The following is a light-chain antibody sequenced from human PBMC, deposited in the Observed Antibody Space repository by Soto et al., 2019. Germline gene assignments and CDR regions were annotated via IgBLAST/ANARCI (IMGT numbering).Light chain of an antibody. Sequence: QSVLTQPPSASGSPGQSVTISCTGTSSDVGGYNYVSWYQQHPGKAHKLMIYEVSKRPSGVPDRFSGSKSDNTASLTVSGLQAEDEADYYCSSYAGSNRVFGGGTKLTV. J-gene: IGLJ2*01. CDR2: EVS. CDR1: SSDVGGYNY. CDR3: SSYAGSNRV. V-gene: IGLV2-8*01.